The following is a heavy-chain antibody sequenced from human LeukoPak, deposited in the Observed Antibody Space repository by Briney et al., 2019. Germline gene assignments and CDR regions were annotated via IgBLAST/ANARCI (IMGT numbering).Heavy chain of an antibody. CDR2: IIPILGIA. Sequence: SVKVSCKASGGTFSSYAISWVRQAPGQGLEWMGRIIPILGIANYAQKFQGRVTITADKSTSTAYMELSSLRSEDTAVYYCARTNSTGYLYYYYGMDVWGQGTTVTVSS. D-gene: IGHD2-2*01. V-gene: IGHV1-69*04. CDR3: ARTNSTGYLYYYYGMDV. J-gene: IGHJ6*02. CDR1: GGTFSSYA.